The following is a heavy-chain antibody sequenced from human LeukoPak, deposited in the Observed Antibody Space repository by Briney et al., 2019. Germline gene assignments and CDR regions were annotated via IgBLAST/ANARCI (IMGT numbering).Heavy chain of an antibody. CDR2: FDPEDGET. CDR3: ATQAWDSSGWLDY. V-gene: IGHV1-24*01. Sequence: ASVKVSCKVSGYTLTELSMHWVRQAPGKGLEWMGGFDPEDGETIYAQKFQGRVTMTEDTSTDTAYMELSSLRSNDTAVYYCATQAWDSSGWLDYWGQGTLVTVSS. CDR1: GYTLTELS. D-gene: IGHD6-19*01. J-gene: IGHJ4*02.